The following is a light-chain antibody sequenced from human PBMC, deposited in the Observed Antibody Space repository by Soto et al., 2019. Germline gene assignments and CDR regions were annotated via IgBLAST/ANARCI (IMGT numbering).Light chain of an antibody. Sequence: GRTQPASVSGSPGQSISSSCTGTTRDVGGYNYVSWYQQHPGKVPKLLIHEVSNRPSGVSNRFSGSKSGNTASLTISGLQAEDEADYYCLSKTSTISYVFGTGTKVTVL. CDR3: LSKTSTISYV. J-gene: IGLJ1*01. CDR1: TRDVGGYNY. CDR2: EVS. V-gene: IGLV2-14*01.